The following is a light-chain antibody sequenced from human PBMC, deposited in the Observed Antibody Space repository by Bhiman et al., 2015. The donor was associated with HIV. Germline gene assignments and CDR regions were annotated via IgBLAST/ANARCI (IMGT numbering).Light chain of an antibody. CDR2: RNN. CDR3: QSYDRSLREVV. Sequence: LTQPPSASGTPGQRVTISCSGSSSNIGSNYVYWYQQLPGTTPKLLIYRNNQRPSGVPDRFSASRSGASASLAITGLQAEDAADYYCQSYDRSLREVVFGGGTKLTVL. J-gene: IGLJ3*02. CDR1: SSNIGSNY. V-gene: IGLV1-47*01.